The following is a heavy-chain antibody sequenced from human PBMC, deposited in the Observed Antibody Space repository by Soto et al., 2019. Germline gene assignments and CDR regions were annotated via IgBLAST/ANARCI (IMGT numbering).Heavy chain of an antibody. CDR3: ATSIVATINYFDY. Sequence: GGSLRLSCAASGFTVSSNYMSWVRQAPGKGLEWVSVIYSGGSTYYADSVKGRFTISRDNSKNTLYLQMNSLRAEDTAVYYCATSIVATINYFDYWGQGTLVTVSS. D-gene: IGHD5-12*01. CDR1: GFTVSSNY. J-gene: IGHJ4*02. CDR2: IYSGGST. V-gene: IGHV3-66*01.